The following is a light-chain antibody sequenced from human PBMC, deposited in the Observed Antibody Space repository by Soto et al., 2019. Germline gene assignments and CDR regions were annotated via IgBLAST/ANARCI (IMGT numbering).Light chain of an antibody. CDR3: QKYDSAPWT. Sequence: DIQMTQAPSSLSASVSDRVTITCRASQGISNYLAWYQQKPGKVPKLLIYAASTLQSGVPSRFSGSGSGTAFTLTISSLQPEDDATYYCQKYDSAPWTFGQGTKVEIK. J-gene: IGKJ1*01. CDR2: AAS. CDR1: QGISNY. V-gene: IGKV1-27*01.